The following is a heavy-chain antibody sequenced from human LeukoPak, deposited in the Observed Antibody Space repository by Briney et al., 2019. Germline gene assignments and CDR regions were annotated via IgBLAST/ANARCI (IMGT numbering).Heavy chain of an antibody. J-gene: IGHJ4*02. CDR2: ISYDGSNK. D-gene: IGHD4-17*01. V-gene: IGHV3-30-3*01. CDR1: GFTFSSYA. CDR3: ARDGDYGDWGY. Sequence: GGSLRLSCAASGFTFSSYAMHWVRQAPGKGLEWVAVISYDGSNKYYADSVKGRFTISRDNSKNTLYLQMNSLRAEDTAVYYCARDGDYGDWGYWGQGTLVTVSS.